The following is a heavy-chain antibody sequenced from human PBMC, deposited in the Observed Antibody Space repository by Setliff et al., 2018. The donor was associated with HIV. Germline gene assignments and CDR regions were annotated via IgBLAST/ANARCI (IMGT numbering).Heavy chain of an antibody. CDR3: ARDRRSIFGVDTKNWFDP. J-gene: IGHJ5*02. Sequence: SETLSLTCTVSGGSSSSRSYYWGWIRQPPGKGLEWIGSIYSSGSTYYNPSLKSRVTISVDTSKKQFSLRLSSVTVADTAVYYCARDRRSIFGVDTKNWFDPWGQGTLVTVSS. V-gene: IGHV4-39*07. D-gene: IGHD3-3*01. CDR2: IYSSGST. CDR1: GGSSSSRSYY.